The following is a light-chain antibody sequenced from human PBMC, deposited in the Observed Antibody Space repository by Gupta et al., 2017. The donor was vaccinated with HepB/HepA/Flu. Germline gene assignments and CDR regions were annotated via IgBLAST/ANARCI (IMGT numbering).Light chain of an antibody. CDR1: QSITSNY. CDR3: QQYGTSPYT. Sequence: ELVLTQSQGTLSLSPGERATLSCRASQSITSNYLAWYQQKPGQAPRLLIYGASSRATGIPHRFSGSGSGTDFTLTISRLEPEDFAVYYCQQYGTSPYTFGQGTKLEIK. J-gene: IGKJ2*01. V-gene: IGKV3-20*01. CDR2: GAS.